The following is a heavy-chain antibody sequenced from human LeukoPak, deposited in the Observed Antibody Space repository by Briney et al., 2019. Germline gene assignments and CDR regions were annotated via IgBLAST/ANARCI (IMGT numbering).Heavy chain of an antibody. Sequence: GESLRISCKGSGYSFTSYWISWVRQMPGKGLEWMGRIDPSDSYTNYSPSFEGHVTILADKSISTAYLQWSSLKASDIATYYCARHYGAAGDFDYWGQGTLVTVSS. V-gene: IGHV5-10-1*01. CDR1: GYSFTSYW. J-gene: IGHJ4*02. CDR3: ARHYGAAGDFDY. CDR2: IDPSDSYT. D-gene: IGHD6-13*01.